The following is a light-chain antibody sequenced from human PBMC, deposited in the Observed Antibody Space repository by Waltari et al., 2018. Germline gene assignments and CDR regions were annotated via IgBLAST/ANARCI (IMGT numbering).Light chain of an antibody. CDR2: WAA. V-gene: IGKV4-1*01. CDR1: QSGLYSSNNYNY. Sequence: DIVMTQSPDSLAVSLGERATINCKSSQSGLYSSNNYNYLAWYRQKPGHAPKLLIYWAATRESGVPERFSGSGSGTDFTLTISSLQAEDVAVYYCQQYYSSPYTFGQGTKLEIK. J-gene: IGKJ2*01. CDR3: QQYYSSPYT.